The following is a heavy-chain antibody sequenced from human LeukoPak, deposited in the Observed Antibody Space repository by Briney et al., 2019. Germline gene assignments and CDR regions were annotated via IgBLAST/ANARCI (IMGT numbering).Heavy chain of an antibody. CDR3: ARDGGGYDSNWFDP. V-gene: IGHV4-4*07. D-gene: IGHD5-12*01. J-gene: IGHJ5*02. CDR2: IYTSGST. CDR1: GGSISSYY. Sequence: PSETLSLTCTVSGGSISSYYWSWIRQPAGKGLEWIGRIYTSGSTTYNPSLKSRVTMSVDTSKNQFSLKLSSVTAADTAVYYCARDGGGYDSNWFDPWGQGTLVTVSS.